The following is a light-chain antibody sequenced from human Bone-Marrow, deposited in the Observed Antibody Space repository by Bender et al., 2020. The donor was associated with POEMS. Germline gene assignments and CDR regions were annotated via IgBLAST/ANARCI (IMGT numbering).Light chain of an antibody. CDR2: GNH. Sequence: QSVLTQPPSVSGAPGQWVTISCTGSSSNMAGYDVNWYQRLPGTAPKLLIYGNHIRSSGVPDRFSGSKSGNAASLSISGLQAEDEADYYCTSYTSSGTLYIFGTGTKVTVL. CDR1: SSNMAGYD. J-gene: IGLJ1*01. V-gene: IGLV1-40*01. CDR3: TSYTSSGTLYI.